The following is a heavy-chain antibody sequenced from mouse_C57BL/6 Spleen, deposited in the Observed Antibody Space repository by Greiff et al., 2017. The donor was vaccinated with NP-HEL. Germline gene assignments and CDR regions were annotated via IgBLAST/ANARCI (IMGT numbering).Heavy chain of an antibody. Sequence: VKLQQSDAELVKPGASVKISCKVSGYTFTDHTIHWMKQRPEQGLEWIGYIYPRDGSTKYNEKFKGKATLTADKSSSTAYMQLNSLTSEDSAVYFCARRDYEGWNYYAMDYWGQGTSVTVSS. D-gene: IGHD2-4*01. CDR2: IYPRDGST. CDR1: GYTFTDHT. J-gene: IGHJ4*01. CDR3: ARRDYEGWNYYAMDY. V-gene: IGHV1-78*01.